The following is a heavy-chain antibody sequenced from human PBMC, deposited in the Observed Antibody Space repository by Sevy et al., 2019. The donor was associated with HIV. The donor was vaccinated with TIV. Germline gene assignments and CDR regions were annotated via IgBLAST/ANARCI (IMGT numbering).Heavy chain of an antibody. CDR1: GFTFSIYA. Sequence: GGSLRLSCAASGFTFSIYAMSWVRQAPGKGLDWVSGISGSVGSTYYADSVKGRFTISRYNSKNTLYLQMNSLRAEDTAVYYCAKDQLYDTSFFDYWGQGTLVTVSS. J-gene: IGHJ4*02. V-gene: IGHV3-23*01. CDR3: AKDQLYDTSFFDY. D-gene: IGHD3-22*01. CDR2: ISGSVGST.